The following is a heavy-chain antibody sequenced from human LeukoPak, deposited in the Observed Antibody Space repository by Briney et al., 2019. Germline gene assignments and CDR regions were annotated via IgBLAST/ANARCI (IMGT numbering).Heavy chain of an antibody. V-gene: IGHV3-64*01. CDR1: GFSFNNYA. D-gene: IGHD1-7*01. CDR3: ARGGGYNWNWGYAFDI. J-gene: IGHJ3*02. CDR2: INSNGGST. Sequence: GGSLRLSCAASGFSFNNYAMYWVRQAPGKGLEYVWAINSNGGSTNYANSVKDRFTISRDNSKNTLYLQMGSLRVEDMAVYYCARGGGYNWNWGYAFDIWGQGTMVTVSS.